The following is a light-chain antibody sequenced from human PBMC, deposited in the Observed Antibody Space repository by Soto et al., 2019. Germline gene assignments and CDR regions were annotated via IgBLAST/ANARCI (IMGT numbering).Light chain of an antibody. CDR2: DVS. J-gene: IGKJ4*01. Sequence: DVQMTQSPSTLSASVGDRVPITCRASQSTNNLLAWYQQKPGKAPKFLIYDVSTLESGFPSRFSGSGSGTEFTLTIGCLQHEDFATYYCQQYDSYSLTVGGGTGVEIK. V-gene: IGKV1-5*01. CDR3: QQYDSYSLT. CDR1: QSTNNL.